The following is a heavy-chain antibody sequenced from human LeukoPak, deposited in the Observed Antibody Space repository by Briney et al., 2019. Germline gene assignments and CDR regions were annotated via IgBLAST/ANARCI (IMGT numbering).Heavy chain of an antibody. CDR3: ARDSNRAVAATGYFDY. CDR1: GFSFSSYA. J-gene: IGHJ4*02. CDR2: ISYDGSNK. Sequence: PGGSLRLSCAASGFSFSSYAMHWVRQAPGKGLEWVAVISYDGSNKYYADSVKGRFTISRDNSKNTLYLQMNSLRAEDTAVYYCARDSNRAVAATGYFDYWGQGTLVTVSS. D-gene: IGHD6-19*01. V-gene: IGHV3-30*04.